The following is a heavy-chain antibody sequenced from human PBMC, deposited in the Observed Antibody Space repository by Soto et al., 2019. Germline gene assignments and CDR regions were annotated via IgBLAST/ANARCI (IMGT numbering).Heavy chain of an antibody. J-gene: IGHJ4*02. Sequence: QVQLVQSGAEVKQPGSSVKVSCKTSGGTFSTYAIYWVRQAPGQGLEWMGAIIPLFGTADYAPKFQGRVTSTADESTSTAYMELSSLRSEDTAVYYCARPKGSYSSGYYYFDYWGQGTLVTVSS. CDR2: IIPLFGTA. CDR3: ARPKGSYSSGYYYFDY. V-gene: IGHV1-69*01. D-gene: IGHD6-19*01. CDR1: GGTFSTYA.